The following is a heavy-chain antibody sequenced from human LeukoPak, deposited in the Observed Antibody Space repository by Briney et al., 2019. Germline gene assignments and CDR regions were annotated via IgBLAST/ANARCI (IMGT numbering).Heavy chain of an antibody. D-gene: IGHD2/OR15-2a*01. CDR2: FYSGGST. Sequence: GGSLRLSCAVSGLTVSTDFFTWVRQAPGKGLEWVSIFYSGGSTAYADSVKGRFTISRDDSKNTLYLQMNSLRAEDTAVYYCAKDEGPSSSIPVYYWGQGTLVTVSS. V-gene: IGHV3-53*05. CDR3: AKDEGPSSSIPVYY. J-gene: IGHJ4*02. CDR1: GLTVSTDF.